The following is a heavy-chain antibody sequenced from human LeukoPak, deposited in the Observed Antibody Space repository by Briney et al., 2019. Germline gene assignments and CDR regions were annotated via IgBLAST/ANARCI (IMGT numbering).Heavy chain of an antibody. CDR3: ARDHCSGGSCEE. CDR1: GGTFSSYA. D-gene: IGHD2-15*01. J-gene: IGHJ4*02. V-gene: IGHV1-69*04. CDR2: IIPILGIA. Sequence: SVKVSCKASGGTFSSYAISWVRQAPGQGLEWMGRIIPILGIANYAQKFQGRVTITADKSTSTAYMELSSLRSEDTAVYYCARDHCSGGSCEEWGQGTLVTVSS.